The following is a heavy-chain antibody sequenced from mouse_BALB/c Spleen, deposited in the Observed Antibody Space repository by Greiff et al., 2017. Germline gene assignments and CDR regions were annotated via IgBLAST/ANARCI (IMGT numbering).Heavy chain of an antibody. CDR3: ARDGGYYAMDY. CDR2: ISDGGSYT. V-gene: IGHV5-4*02. CDR1: GFTFSDYY. J-gene: IGHJ4*01. Sequence: EVKVVESGGGLVKPGGSLKLSCAASGFTFSDYYMYWVRQTPEKRLEWVATISDGGSYTYYPDSVKGRFTISRDNAKNNLYLQMSSLKSEDTAMYYCARDGGYYAMDYWGQGTSVTVSS.